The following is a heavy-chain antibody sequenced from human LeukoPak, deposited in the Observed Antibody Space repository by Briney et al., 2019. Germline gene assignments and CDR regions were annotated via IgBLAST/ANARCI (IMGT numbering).Heavy chain of an antibody. J-gene: IGHJ5*02. Sequence: PSETLSLTCTVPGGSIRNDNHYWSWIRQPPGRGLEWVASIYDNESTYYSSSLKSRLTISVDTSENQFSLKLNSVTAADTAVYYCATLRSSGWPHVKTSWGKGTLVTVSS. CDR3: ATLRSSGWPHVKTS. V-gene: IGHV4-39*01. CDR2: IYDNEST. CDR1: GGSIRNDNHY. D-gene: IGHD6-25*01.